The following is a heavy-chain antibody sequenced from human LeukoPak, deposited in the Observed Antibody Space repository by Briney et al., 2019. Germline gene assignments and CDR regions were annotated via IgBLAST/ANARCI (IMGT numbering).Heavy chain of an antibody. CDR1: GGTFSSSA. J-gene: IGHJ3*02. CDR2: IIPIFGTA. Sequence: SVKVSCKASGGTFSSSAISWVRQAPGQGLEWMGGIIPIFGTANYAQKFQGRVTITTDESTSTAYMELSSLRSEDTAVYYCARSVYGECELPTFHAFDIWGQGTMVTVSS. V-gene: IGHV1-69*05. CDR3: ARSVYGECELPTFHAFDI. D-gene: IGHD1-26*01.